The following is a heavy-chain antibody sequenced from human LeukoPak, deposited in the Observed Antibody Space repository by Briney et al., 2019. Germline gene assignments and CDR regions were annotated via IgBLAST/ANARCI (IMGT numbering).Heavy chain of an antibody. V-gene: IGHV4-34*01. CDR1: GGSFSGYY. D-gene: IGHD2-2*01. CDR2: INHSGST. CDR3: ARGVGYCSSTSCYAAYYYYGMDV. J-gene: IGHJ6*02. Sequence: PSETLSLTCAVYGGSFSGYYWSWLRQPPGKGLEWIGEINHSGSTNYNPSLKSRVTISVDTSKNQFSLKLSSVTAADTAVYYCARGVGYCSSTSCYAAYYYYGMDVWGQGTTVTVSS.